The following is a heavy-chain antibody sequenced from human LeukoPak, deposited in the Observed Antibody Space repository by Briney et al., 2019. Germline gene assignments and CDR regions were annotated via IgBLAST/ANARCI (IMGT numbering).Heavy chain of an antibody. CDR1: GGSISSGDYY. J-gene: IGHJ5*02. V-gene: IGHV4-30-4*01. CDR2: MYYSGST. Sequence: PSQTLSLTCTVSGGSISSGDYYWSWIRQPPGKGLEWIGYMYYSGSTYYNPSLKSRVVTSVDTSKNQFSLKLSSVTAADTAVYYCARPYYYDSRIDPWGQGILVTVSS. D-gene: IGHD3-22*01. CDR3: ARPYYYDSRIDP.